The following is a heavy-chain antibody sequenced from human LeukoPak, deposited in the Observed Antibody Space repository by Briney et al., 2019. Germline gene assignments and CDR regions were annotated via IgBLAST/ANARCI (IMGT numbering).Heavy chain of an antibody. CDR3: AITLTGYYDFDY. V-gene: IGHV1-2*02. Sequence: ASVKVSCKASGYTFTGYYMHWVRQAPVQGLEWMGWINPNSGGTNYAHNFQGRVTMTRDTSISTAYMELSRLRSDDTAVYYCAITLTGYYDFDYWGQGTLVTVSS. CDR2: INPNSGGT. J-gene: IGHJ4*02. CDR1: GYTFTGYY. D-gene: IGHD3-9*01.